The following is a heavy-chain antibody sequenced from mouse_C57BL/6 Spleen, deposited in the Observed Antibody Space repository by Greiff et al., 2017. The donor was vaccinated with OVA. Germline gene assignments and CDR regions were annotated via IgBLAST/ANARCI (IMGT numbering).Heavy chain of an antibody. CDR2: IYPGSGST. D-gene: IGHD2-4*01. V-gene: IGHV1-55*01. CDR1: GYTFTSYW. J-gene: IGHJ1*03. CDR3: ARGDYDRWDFEV. Sequence: QVQLQQPGTELVKPGASVKLSCKASGYTFTSYWITWVKQRPGQGLEWIGDIYPGSGSTNYNEKFKSKATLTVDTSSSTAYMQLSSLTSEDSAVYDCARGDYDRWDFEVWGTGTTVTVSS.